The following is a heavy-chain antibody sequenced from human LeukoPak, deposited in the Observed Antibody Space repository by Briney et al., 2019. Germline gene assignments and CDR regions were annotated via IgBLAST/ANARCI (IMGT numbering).Heavy chain of an antibody. Sequence: GGSLRLSCAASGFTFSYCGMHWVRQAPGKGLEWVAVIPYDGSNKYYADSVKGRFTISRDNSKNTLYLHMNSLRTEDTAVYYCARSLGDFDYWGQGTLVTVSS. CDR1: GFTFSYCG. V-gene: IGHV3-30*03. CDR3: ARSLGDFDY. D-gene: IGHD3-16*01. J-gene: IGHJ4*02. CDR2: IPYDGSNK.